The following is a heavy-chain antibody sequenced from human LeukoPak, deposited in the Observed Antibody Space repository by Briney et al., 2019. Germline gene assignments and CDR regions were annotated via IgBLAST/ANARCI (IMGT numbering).Heavy chain of an antibody. CDR1: GGSFSGYY. Sequence: PSETLSLTCAVYGGSFSGYYWRWIRQPPGKGLEWIGEINHRVSTNYNPSLKSRVTISVDTSKNQFSLKLSSVTAADTAVYYCARVPRRSGWSIDYWGQGTLVTVSS. V-gene: IGHV4-34*01. J-gene: IGHJ4*02. D-gene: IGHD6-19*01. CDR2: INHRVST. CDR3: ARVPRRSGWSIDY.